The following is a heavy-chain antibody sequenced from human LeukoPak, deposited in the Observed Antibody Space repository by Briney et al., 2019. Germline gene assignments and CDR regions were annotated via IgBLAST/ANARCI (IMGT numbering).Heavy chain of an antibody. CDR2: IWYDGSNK. D-gene: IGHD2-2*01. Sequence: GGSLRLSCAASGFTFSSYGMHWVRQAPGKGLEWVAVIWYDGSNKYYADSVKGRFTISRDNSKNTLYLQMNSLRAEDTAVYYCTTDPEDVVVHYYGMDVWGQGTTVTVSS. CDR3: TTDPEDVVVHYYGMDV. V-gene: IGHV3-33*01. CDR1: GFTFSSYG. J-gene: IGHJ6*02.